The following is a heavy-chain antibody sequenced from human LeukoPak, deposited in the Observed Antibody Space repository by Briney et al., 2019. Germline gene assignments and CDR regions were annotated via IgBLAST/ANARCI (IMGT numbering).Heavy chain of an antibody. CDR1: GGTFSSYA. V-gene: IGHV1-8*03. Sequence: GSSVKVSCKASGGTFSSYAISWVRQAPGQGLEWMGWMNPNGGNTGYAQKFQGRVTITRNTSISTAYMELSSLRSEDTAVYYCARGGPYSSGSIDYWGQGTLVTVSS. CDR2: MNPNGGNT. J-gene: IGHJ4*02. D-gene: IGHD6-19*01. CDR3: ARGGPYSSGSIDY.